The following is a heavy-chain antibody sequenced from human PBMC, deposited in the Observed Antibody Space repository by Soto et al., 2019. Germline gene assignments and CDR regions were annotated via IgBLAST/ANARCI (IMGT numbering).Heavy chain of an antibody. Sequence: GESLKISCKGSGYGFSTSWIGWVRQMSGKGLEWMGTIYPSDSDTRCSPSFQGQVIISADKSTSTAYLQWRSLKASDTAMYYCATRAEYYDFWSGYYGAWGQGTLVTVSS. J-gene: IGHJ5*02. D-gene: IGHD3-3*01. CDR1: GYGFSTSW. CDR2: IYPSDSDT. V-gene: IGHV5-51*01. CDR3: ATRAEYYDFWSGYYGA.